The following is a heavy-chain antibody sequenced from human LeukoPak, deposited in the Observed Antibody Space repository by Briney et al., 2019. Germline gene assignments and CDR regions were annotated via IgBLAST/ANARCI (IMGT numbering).Heavy chain of an antibody. CDR1: GFTFSSYS. J-gene: IGHJ3*02. D-gene: IGHD6-25*01. CDR3: AKGGQVSGRVFDI. CDR2: ISGSVVST. V-gene: IGHV3-23*01. Sequence: RRSLRLSCAVSGFTFSSYSMSWVSQAPGKGLEWVSAISGSVVSTYYAATVKGRFTISRDNSNNTLYLQINSLRAQATSVSYCAKGGQVSGRVFDIWGQGTMVSVSS.